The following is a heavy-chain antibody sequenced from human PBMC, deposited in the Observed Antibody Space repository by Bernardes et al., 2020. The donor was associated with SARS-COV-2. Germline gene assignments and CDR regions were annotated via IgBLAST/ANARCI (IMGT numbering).Heavy chain of an antibody. CDR1: GGSISSDDYY. V-gene: IGHV4-31*01. J-gene: IGHJ5*02. CDR3: AGRIARSGGCGSCYIAHPWFDP. D-gene: IGHD3-10*01. CDR2: IYCSGSS. Sequence: SETLSLTCTVSGGSISSDDYYWSWLPPHKGQGLVWIGYIYCSGSSYYYPSLKSHVTISVYTYKNQFSLKLSSVTAAATAVYYCAGRIARSGGCGSCYIAHPWFDPCAQGTLVTGSS.